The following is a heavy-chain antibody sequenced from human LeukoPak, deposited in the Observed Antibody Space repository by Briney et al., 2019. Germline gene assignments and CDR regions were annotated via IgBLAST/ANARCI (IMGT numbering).Heavy chain of an antibody. CDR2: ISSSSSYT. CDR1: GFTFSDYY. D-gene: IGHD2-2*01. V-gene: IGHV3-11*06. J-gene: IGHJ6*04. Sequence: PGGSLRLSCAASGFTFSDYYMSWIRQAPGEGLEWVSYISSSSSYTNYADSVKGRFTISRDNAKNSLYLQMNSLRAEVTAVYYCARTSQYCSSTSCYDYYYGMDVWGKGTTVTVSS. CDR3: ARTSQYCSSTSCYDYYYGMDV.